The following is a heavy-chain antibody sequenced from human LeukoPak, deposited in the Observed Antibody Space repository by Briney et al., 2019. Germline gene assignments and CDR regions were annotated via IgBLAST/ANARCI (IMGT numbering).Heavy chain of an antibody. V-gene: IGHV3-21*01. Sequence: GGSLRLSCAASGFTFSSYSMNWVRQAPGKGLEWVSSISSSSSCIYYADSVKGRFTISRDNAKNSLYLQMNSLRAEDTAVYYCARNLPAATPDYWGQGTLVTVSS. J-gene: IGHJ4*02. CDR2: ISSSSSCI. CDR1: GFTFSSYS. D-gene: IGHD2-2*01. CDR3: ARNLPAATPDY.